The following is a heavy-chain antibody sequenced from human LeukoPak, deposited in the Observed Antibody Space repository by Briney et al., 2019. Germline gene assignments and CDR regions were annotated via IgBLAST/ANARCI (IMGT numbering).Heavy chain of an antibody. CDR2: IYFSGST. D-gene: IGHD5-18*01. J-gene: IGHJ6*03. CDR1: GGSLSSYY. V-gene: IGHV4-59*01. Sequence: SGTLSLPCTVSGGSLSSYYWGWVRQPPGKGPEWIGDIYFSGSTDYDPSLKSRVTISVDTSKNQVSLKLTSVTAADTAVYYCARTEESGYNYGYFGYYYYMDVWGKGTTVTVSS. CDR3: ARTEESGYNYGYFGYYYYMDV.